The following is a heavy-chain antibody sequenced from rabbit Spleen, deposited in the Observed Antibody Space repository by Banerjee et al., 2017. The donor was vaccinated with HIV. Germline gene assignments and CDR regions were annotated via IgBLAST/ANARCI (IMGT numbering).Heavy chain of an antibody. CDR2: INIVTGKS. Sequence: QEQLVESGGGLVKPEGSLTLTCKASGVSLNDKDVMCWVRQAPGKGLEWIACINIVTGKSVYASWAKGRFTMSRTSSTTVTLQMTSLTAADTATYFCARDDDGRSRRYYFGLWGQGTLVTVS. J-gene: IGHJ4*01. CDR3: ARDDDGRSRRYYFGL. D-gene: IGHD8-1*01. V-gene: IGHV1S45*01. CDR1: GVSLNDKDV.